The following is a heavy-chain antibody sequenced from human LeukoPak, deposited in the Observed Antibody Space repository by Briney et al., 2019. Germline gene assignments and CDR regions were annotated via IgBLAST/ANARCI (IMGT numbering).Heavy chain of an antibody. V-gene: IGHV3-30*03. CDR2: ISYDGSNK. CDR3: ARGASIVVVPAARRGYYFDY. D-gene: IGHD2-2*01. Sequence: GRSLRLSCAASGFTFSSYGMHWVRQAPGKGLEWVAVISYDGSNKYYADSVKGRFTISRDNSKNTLYLQMNSLRAEDTAVYYCARGASIVVVPAARRGYYFDYWGQGTLVTVSS. CDR1: GFTFSSYG. J-gene: IGHJ4*02.